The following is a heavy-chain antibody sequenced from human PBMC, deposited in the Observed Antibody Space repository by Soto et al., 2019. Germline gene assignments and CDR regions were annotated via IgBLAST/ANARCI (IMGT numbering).Heavy chain of an antibody. D-gene: IGHD1-26*01. Sequence: SETLSLTCAVYGGSFRGYYWSWIRQPPGKGLEWIGEINHSGSTNYNPSLKSRVTISVDTSKNQFSLKLSSVTAADTAVYYCARRYGSAIDYWGQGTLVTVSS. CDR1: GGSFRGYY. J-gene: IGHJ4*02. CDR2: INHSGST. V-gene: IGHV4-34*01. CDR3: ARRYGSAIDY.